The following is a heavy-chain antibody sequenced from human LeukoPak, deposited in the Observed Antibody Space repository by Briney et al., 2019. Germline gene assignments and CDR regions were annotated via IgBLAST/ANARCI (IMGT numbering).Heavy chain of an antibody. V-gene: IGHV4-31*03. CDR2: IYYSGST. CDR3: ARGPAYYYDSSGYCMDY. Sequence: PSQTLSLTCTVSGGSISSGGYYWSWIRQHPGKGLEWIGYIYYSGSTYYNPSLKSRVTISVDTSKNQFSLKLSPVTAADTAVYYCARGPAYYYDSSGYCMDYWGQGTLVTVSS. J-gene: IGHJ4*02. D-gene: IGHD3-22*01. CDR1: GGSISSGGYY.